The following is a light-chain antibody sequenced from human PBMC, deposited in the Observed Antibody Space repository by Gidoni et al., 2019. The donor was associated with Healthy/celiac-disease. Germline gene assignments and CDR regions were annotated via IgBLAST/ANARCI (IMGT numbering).Light chain of an antibody. V-gene: IGKV1-5*03. CDR1: QSISSW. J-gene: IGKJ1*01. CDR3: QQYNSYSRT. CDR2: KAS. Sequence: DIQLTQSPSTLSAAVGDRVTITCRASQSISSWLAWYQQKPGKAPKPLIYKASSLESGVPSRFSGSGSGTEFTLSIRSLQPDDVATYYCQQYNSYSRTFGQGTKVEIK.